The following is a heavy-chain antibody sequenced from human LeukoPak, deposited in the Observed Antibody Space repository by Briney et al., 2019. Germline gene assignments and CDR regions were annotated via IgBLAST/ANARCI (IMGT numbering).Heavy chain of an antibody. CDR2: ISGSGGST. CDR1: GFTFSSYA. V-gene: IGHV3-23*01. CDR3: APLAVADYYFDY. J-gene: IGHJ4*02. Sequence: GGSLRLSCAASGFTFSSYAMSWVRQAPGKGLEWVSAISGSGGSTYYADSVKGRFTISRDNSRNTLYLQMNSLRAEDTAVYYCAPLAVADYYFDYWGQGTLVTVSS. D-gene: IGHD6-19*01.